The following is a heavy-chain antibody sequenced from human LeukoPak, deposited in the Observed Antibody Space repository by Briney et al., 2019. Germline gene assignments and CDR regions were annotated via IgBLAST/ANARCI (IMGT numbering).Heavy chain of an antibody. V-gene: IGHV3-21*01. CDR2: ISSSSSYI. D-gene: IGHD3-3*01. J-gene: IGHJ5*02. CDR1: GFTFSSYS. CDR3: ARDPGWDFWSGYKSGVSDWFDP. Sequence: GGSLSLSCAASGFTFSSYSMNCVRQAPGKGLEWVSSISSSSSYIYYADSVKGRFTISRDNAKNSLYLQMNSLRAEDTAVCYCARDPGWDFWSGYKSGVSDWFDPWGQGTLVTVSS.